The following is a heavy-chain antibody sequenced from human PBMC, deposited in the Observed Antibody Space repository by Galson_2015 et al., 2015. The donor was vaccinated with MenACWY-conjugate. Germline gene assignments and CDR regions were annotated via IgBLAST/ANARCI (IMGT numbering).Heavy chain of an antibody. Sequence: SLRLSCAASGFSFSTYDMHWVRQIAGKGLEWVSAIATLRDTYYPDSMKCRFTISRDNARNSLYLQINNLRAGDTAVYYCAAALGGYWRRRPCPGNCMDVWGKGTTVTVSS. J-gene: IGHJ6*03. CDR2: IATLRDT. CDR1: GFSFSTYD. CDR3: AAALGGYWRRRPCPGNCMDV. D-gene: IGHD2-2*03. V-gene: IGHV3-13*01.